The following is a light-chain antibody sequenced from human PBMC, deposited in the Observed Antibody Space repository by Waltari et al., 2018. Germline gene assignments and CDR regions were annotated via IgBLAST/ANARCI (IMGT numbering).Light chain of an antibody. J-gene: IGLJ2*01. CDR3: GTWDNSLTAGV. CDR2: DSD. CDR1: TSNLGRNH. V-gene: IGLV1-51*01. Sequence: QSVLTQPPSVSAAAGQKVTISCSGSTSNLGRNHVSWYQHFPGTTPKLLIYDSDKRPSGIPDRFSGSKSGTSATLGITGLQTGDEADYYCGTWDNSLTAGVFGGGTKLTVL.